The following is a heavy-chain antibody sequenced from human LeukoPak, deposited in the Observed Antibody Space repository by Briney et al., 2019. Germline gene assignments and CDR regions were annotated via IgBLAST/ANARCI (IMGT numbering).Heavy chain of an antibody. J-gene: IGHJ4*02. Sequence: SETLSLTCIVSGGSISSYYWSWIRQPPGKGLEWIGYIYYSGSTNYNPSLKSRVTISVDRSKNQFSLKLSSVTAADTAVYYCARDISYYYDSSGLNYFDYWGQGTLATVSS. CDR2: IYYSGST. V-gene: IGHV4-59*12. CDR3: ARDISYYYDSSGLNYFDY. D-gene: IGHD3-22*01. CDR1: GGSISSYY.